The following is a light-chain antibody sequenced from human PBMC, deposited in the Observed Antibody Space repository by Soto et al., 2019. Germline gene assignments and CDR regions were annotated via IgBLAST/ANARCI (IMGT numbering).Light chain of an antibody. Sequence: QSVLTQPRSVSGSPGQSVTISCTGTSSGVGGYDFVSWFQQRPGEAPKLMIFDVSKRPSGVPDRFSGSKSGNTASLTISGLQAQDEADYYCCSYTGSYTFYVFGTGTKLTVL. CDR1: SSGVGGYDF. J-gene: IGLJ1*01. CDR2: DVS. V-gene: IGLV2-11*01. CDR3: CSYTGSYTFYV.